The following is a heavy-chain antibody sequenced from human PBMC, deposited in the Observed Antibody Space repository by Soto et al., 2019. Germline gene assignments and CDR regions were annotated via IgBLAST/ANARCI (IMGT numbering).Heavy chain of an antibody. Sequence: PGGSLRLSCAASGFTFSSYGMHWVRQAPGKGLEWVAVTSYDGSNKYYADSVKGRFTISRDNSKNTLYLQMNSLRAEDTAVYYCAKVGEMATIYYYGMDVWGQGTTVTVSS. D-gene: IGHD5-12*01. CDR1: GFTFSSYG. J-gene: IGHJ6*02. V-gene: IGHV3-30*18. CDR3: AKVGEMATIYYYGMDV. CDR2: TSYDGSNK.